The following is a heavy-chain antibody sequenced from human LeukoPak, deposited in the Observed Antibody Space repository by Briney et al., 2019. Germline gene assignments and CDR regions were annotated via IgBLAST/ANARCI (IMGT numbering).Heavy chain of an antibody. J-gene: IGHJ4*02. D-gene: IGHD1-1*01. CDR2: INPNSGGT. Sequence: GASVKVSCKASQYTFTCYYMHWVRQAPGQGLDWMGWINPNSGGTNYAQKFQGRVAKTRDTSISTAYMAPSRQRYDETAVYYCLPLETDYGGQGTLATVSS. V-gene: IGHV1-2*02. CDR3: LPLETDY. CDR1: QYTFTCYY.